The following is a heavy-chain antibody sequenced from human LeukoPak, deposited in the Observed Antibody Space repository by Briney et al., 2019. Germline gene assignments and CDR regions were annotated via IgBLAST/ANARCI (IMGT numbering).Heavy chain of an antibody. CDR3: ARGGGLDV. J-gene: IGHJ6*02. D-gene: IGHD3-16*01. CDR1: GFTFSSYW. V-gene: IGHV3-7*03. CDR2: INHNGNVN. Sequence: GGSLRLSCAASGFTFSSYWMNWARQPPGKGREWVASINHNGNVNYYVDSVKGRFTISRDNAKNSLYLQMSNLRAEDTAVYFCARGGGLDVWGQGATVTVSS.